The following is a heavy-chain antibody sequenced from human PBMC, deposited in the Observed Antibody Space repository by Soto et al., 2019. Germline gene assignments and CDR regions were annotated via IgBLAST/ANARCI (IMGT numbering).Heavy chain of an antibody. V-gene: IGHV4-34*01. CDR1: GGSFSGYY. D-gene: IGHD3-10*01. CDR2: INHSGST. CDR3: ARAGLWFGVN. J-gene: IGHJ4*02. Sequence: QVQLQQWGAGLLKPSETLSLTCAVYGGSFSGYYWSWIRQPPGKGLEWTGEINHSGSTNYNPSLHGRVTTSVATSQNPLSLKLSSGTAADTAVYYCARAGLWFGVNWGQGTLVTVSS.